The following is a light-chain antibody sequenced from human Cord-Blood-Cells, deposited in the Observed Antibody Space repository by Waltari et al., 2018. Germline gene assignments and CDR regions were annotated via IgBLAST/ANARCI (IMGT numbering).Light chain of an antibody. CDR2: EGS. Sequence: QSALTQPASVSASPGQSITISCTGTSSDVGSYNLVSWYHQHPGKAPKLMIYEGSKRPSGVSNRFSGSKSGNTASLTISGLQAEDEADYYCCSYAGSSTWVFGGGTKLTVL. J-gene: IGLJ3*02. CDR3: CSYAGSSTWV. CDR1: SSDVGSYNL. V-gene: IGLV2-23*01.